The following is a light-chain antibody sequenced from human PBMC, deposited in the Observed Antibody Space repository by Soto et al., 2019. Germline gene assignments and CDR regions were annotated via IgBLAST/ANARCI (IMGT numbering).Light chain of an antibody. V-gene: IGLV4-69*01. CDR3: QTWGTGIWV. Sequence: QAVVTQSPSASASLGASVKLTCTLSSGHSSSAIAWHQQQPEKGPRYLMKLNSDGSHRKGDGIPDRFSGSSSGAERYLTSSSLQSEDEADYYCQTWGTGIWVFGGGTQLTVL. J-gene: IGLJ3*02. CDR1: SGHSSSA. CDR2: LNSDGSH.